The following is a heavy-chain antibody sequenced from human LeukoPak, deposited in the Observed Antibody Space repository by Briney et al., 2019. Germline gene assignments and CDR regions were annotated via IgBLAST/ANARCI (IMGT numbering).Heavy chain of an antibody. J-gene: IGHJ4*02. V-gene: IGHV1-69*02. CDR2: IIPILGIA. D-gene: IGHD2-15*01. Sequence: ASVKVSCKASGGTFSSYTISWVRQAPGQGLEWMGRIIPILGIANYAQKFQGRVTITADKSTSTAYMEVSSLRSEDTAFYYCARGDYCTGGRCYPQHCDYWGQGTLVTVSS. CDR3: ARGDYCTGGRCYPQHCDY. CDR1: GGTFSSYT.